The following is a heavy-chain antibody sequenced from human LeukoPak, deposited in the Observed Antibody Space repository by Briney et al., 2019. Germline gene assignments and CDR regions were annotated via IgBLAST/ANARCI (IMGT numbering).Heavy chain of an antibody. CDR1: GYTFSNYG. Sequence: ASVKVSCKASGYTFSNYGINWVRQAPGHGLEWMGWISANTGNTNYAQKLQGRVTMTTDTSTSTAYMELRSLKSGDTAVYYCARDRRAANYDILTGYGYWGQGTLVTVSS. CDR2: ISANTGNT. D-gene: IGHD3-9*01. J-gene: IGHJ4*02. V-gene: IGHV1-18*01. CDR3: ARDRRAANYDILTGYGY.